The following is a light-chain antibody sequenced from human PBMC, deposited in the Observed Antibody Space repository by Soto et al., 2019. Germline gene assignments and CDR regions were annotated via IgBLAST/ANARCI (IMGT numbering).Light chain of an antibody. Sequence: QSVLTQSPSASASLGASVKLTCTLSSGHSSYAIAWHQQQPEKGARYLMKLNSDGSHSKGDGIPDRFSGSSSGAERYLTNSSLQSEDEADYYCQTWGTGIQVFGGGTKLPVL. V-gene: IGLV4-69*01. CDR2: LNSDGSH. CDR3: QTWGTGIQV. CDR1: SGHSSYA. J-gene: IGLJ2*01.